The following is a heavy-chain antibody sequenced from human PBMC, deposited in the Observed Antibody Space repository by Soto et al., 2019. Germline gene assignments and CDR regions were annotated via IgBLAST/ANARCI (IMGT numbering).Heavy chain of an antibody. V-gene: IGHV1-3*01. J-gene: IGHJ6*03. CDR3: ARDGLNSDFGELLSYYYYYMDV. Sequence: QVQLVQSGAEVKKPGASVKVSCKASGYTFTSYAMHWVRQAPGQRLEWMGWINAGNGNTKYSQKFQGRVTITRDTSASTADMELSSLRSEDTAVYYCARDGLNSDFGELLSYYYYYMDVWGKGTTVTVSS. CDR1: GYTFTSYA. D-gene: IGHD3-10*01. CDR2: INAGNGNT.